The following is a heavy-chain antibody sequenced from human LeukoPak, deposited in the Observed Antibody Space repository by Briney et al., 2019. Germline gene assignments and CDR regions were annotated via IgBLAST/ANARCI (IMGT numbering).Heavy chain of an antibody. D-gene: IGHD4-11*01. CDR2: ISSSSSYI. J-gene: IGHJ4*02. V-gene: IGHV3-21*01. CDR1: GFTFSSYS. Sequence: GGSLRLSCAASGFTFSSYSMTWVRQAPGKGLEWVSSISSSSSYIYYADSVKGRFTISRDNAKNSLYLQMNSLRAEDTAVYYCARLSFGGGYSNYLFDYWGQGTLVTVSS. CDR3: ARLSFGGGYSNYLFDY.